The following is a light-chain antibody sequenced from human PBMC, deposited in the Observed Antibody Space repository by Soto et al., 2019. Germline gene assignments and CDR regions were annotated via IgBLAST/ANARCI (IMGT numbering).Light chain of an antibody. CDR3: QQYNGWPIT. J-gene: IGKJ5*01. V-gene: IGKV3-15*01. Sequence: EIVMTQSPGTLSVSPGERFTLSCMAGQSVGNNLAWHQQKPGQAPRLLIYGASTRATGFPARFSGSGSGTEFTLTISSLQSEDFAVYYCQQYNGWPITFGQGTRLEIK. CDR1: QSVGNN. CDR2: GAS.